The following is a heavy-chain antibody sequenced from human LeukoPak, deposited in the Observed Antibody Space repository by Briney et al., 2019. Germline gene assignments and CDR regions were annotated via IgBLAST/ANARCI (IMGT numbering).Heavy chain of an antibody. CDR2: IYYSGST. V-gene: IGHV4-31*03. D-gene: IGHD3-3*01. CDR3: ARGRDFWSGYQDY. CDR1: GGSISSGGYY. J-gene: IGHJ4*02. Sequence: TSETLSLTCTVSGGSISSGGYYWSWIRQHPGKGLEWIGYIYYSGSTYYYPSLKSRVTISVDTSKNQFSLKLSSVTAADTAVYYCARGRDFWSGYQDYWGRGTLVTVSS.